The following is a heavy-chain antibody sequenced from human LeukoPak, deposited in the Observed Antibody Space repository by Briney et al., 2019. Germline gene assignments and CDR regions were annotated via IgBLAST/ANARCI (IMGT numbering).Heavy chain of an antibody. Sequence: PGGSLRLSCSASGFTFSNYAMHWVRQAPGKGLEWVAVISYDGSNKYYADSVKGRFTISRDNSKNTLYLQMNSLRAEDTAVYYCARGHSSAWFLDYWGQGTLVTVSS. D-gene: IGHD6-19*01. V-gene: IGHV3-30*04. CDR3: ARGHSSAWFLDY. CDR1: GFTFSNYA. J-gene: IGHJ4*02. CDR2: ISYDGSNK.